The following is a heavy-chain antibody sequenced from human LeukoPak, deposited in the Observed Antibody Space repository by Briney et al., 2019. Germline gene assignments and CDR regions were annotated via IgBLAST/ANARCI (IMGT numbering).Heavy chain of an antibody. CDR2: ISSIGST. Sequence: PSETLSLTWTVSGGSISSHYWSWIRQPPGKGLEWIGYISSIGSTNYNPSLKSRVTISVDTSKNQFSLKLSSVTAADTAVYFCARDPTTVTKGLDIWGQGTMVTVSS. J-gene: IGHJ3*02. CDR1: GGSISSHY. V-gene: IGHV4-59*11. CDR3: ARDPTTVTKGLDI. D-gene: IGHD4-17*01.